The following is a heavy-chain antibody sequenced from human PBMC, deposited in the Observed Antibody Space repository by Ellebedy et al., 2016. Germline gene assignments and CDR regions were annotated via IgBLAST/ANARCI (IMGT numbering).Heavy chain of an antibody. Sequence: GGSLRLSCAASGFTFSNAWMSWVRQAPGQGLEWVGRIKSKTDGGAADYAAPVKGRFTISRDDSKNTLYLQMNSLKTEDTAVYFCTTVYRYNYDSVWGQGTLVTISS. D-gene: IGHD5-18*01. CDR2: IKSKTDGGAA. CDR1: GFTFSNAW. J-gene: IGHJ4*02. CDR3: TTVYRYNYDSV. V-gene: IGHV3-15*01.